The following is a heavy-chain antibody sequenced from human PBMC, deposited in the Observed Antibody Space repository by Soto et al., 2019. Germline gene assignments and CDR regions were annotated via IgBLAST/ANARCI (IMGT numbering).Heavy chain of an antibody. J-gene: IGHJ4*02. Sequence: KTSETLSLTCTVSGGSISGYYWSWIRQPPGKGLEWIGYIYYSGSTNYNPSLKSRVTISVDTSKNQFSLKLSSVTAADTAVYYCAKTPSIYDHKDYWGQGTLVTVST. CDR2: IYYSGST. V-gene: IGHV4-59*01. CDR1: GGSISGYY. CDR3: AKTPSIYDHKDY. D-gene: IGHD3-22*01.